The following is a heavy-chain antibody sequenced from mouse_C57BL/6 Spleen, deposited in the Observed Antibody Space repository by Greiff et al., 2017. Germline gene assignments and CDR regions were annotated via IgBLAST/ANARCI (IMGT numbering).Heavy chain of an antibody. D-gene: IGHD3-3*01. Sequence: EVKLLESGPELVKPGASVKISCKASGYSFTDYNMNWVKQSNGKSLEWIGVINPNYGTTSYNQKFKGKATLTVDQSSSTAYMQLNSLTSEDSAVYYCARRAGNPYYFDYWGQGTTLTVSS. V-gene: IGHV1-39*01. CDR2: INPNYGTT. J-gene: IGHJ2*01. CDR3: ARRAGNPYYFDY. CDR1: GYSFTDYN.